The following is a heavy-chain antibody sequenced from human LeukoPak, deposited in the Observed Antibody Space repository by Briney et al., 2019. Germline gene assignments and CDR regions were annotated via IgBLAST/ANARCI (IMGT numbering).Heavy chain of an antibody. CDR2: IYSGGRT. J-gene: IGHJ4*02. CDR1: GFTLSGKY. Sequence: GWSLRLSCAASGFTLSGKYMSWVRQAPGKGLEGVSVIYSGGRTYYADSVKGRFTISRDNSKNTLYLEMNSLRAEDTAVYYCAREHYYDILTGESYYFDYWGQGTLVTVSS. V-gene: IGHV3-66*01. CDR3: AREHYYDILTGESYYFDY. D-gene: IGHD3-9*01.